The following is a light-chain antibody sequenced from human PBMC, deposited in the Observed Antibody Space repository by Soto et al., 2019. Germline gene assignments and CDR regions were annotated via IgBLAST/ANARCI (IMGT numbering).Light chain of an antibody. CDR2: GAS. J-gene: IGKJ1*01. V-gene: IGKV3-20*01. CDR3: QQYGSSIQT. CDR1: QSVSSN. Sequence: PGERATLSCRASQSVSSNLAWYQQKPGQAPRLLIYGASSRATGIPDRFSGSGSGTDFTLTISRLEPEDYAVYYCQQYGSSIQTFGQGTKVDIK.